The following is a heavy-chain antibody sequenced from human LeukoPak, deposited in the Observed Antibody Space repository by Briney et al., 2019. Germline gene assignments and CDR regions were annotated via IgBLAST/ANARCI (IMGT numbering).Heavy chain of an antibody. V-gene: IGHV3-48*03. CDR2: ISSIGNAI. D-gene: IGHD5-12*01. J-gene: IGHJ4*02. Sequence: GGSLRLSCAASGFTFSSCEINWVRQAPGKGLEWVSYISSIGNAISYADSVKGRFTISRDNAKNSLYLQVNSLRAEDTAVYYCARADYSGYSFDYWGQGTLVTVSS. CDR1: GFTFSSCE. CDR3: ARADYSGYSFDY.